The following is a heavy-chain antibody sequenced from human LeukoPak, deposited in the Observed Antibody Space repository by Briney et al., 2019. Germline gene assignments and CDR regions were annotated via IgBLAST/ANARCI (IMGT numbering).Heavy chain of an antibody. Sequence: GASVTVSCTASGYTFTSYGISWVRQAPGQGLEWMGWISAYNGNTNYAQKLQGRVTMTTDTSTSTAYMELRSLRSDDTAVYYCARGNLYYDSSGYYYGLDYWGQGTLVTVSS. CDR1: GYTFTSYG. CDR3: ARGNLYYDSSGYYYGLDY. CDR2: ISAYNGNT. V-gene: IGHV1-18*01. D-gene: IGHD3-22*01. J-gene: IGHJ4*02.